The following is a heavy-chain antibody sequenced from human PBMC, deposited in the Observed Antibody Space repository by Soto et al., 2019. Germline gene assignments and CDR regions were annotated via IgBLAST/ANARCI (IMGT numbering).Heavy chain of an antibody. J-gene: IGHJ4*02. D-gene: IGHD4-17*01. CDR2: IYYSGST. CDR1: GGSISSYY. CDR3: ARENGGEFDY. V-gene: IGHV4-59*01. Sequence: SETLSLTCTVSGGSISSYYWSWIRQPPGKGLEWIGYIYYSGSTNYNPSLKSRVTISVDTSKNQFSLKLSSVTAADTAVYYCARENGGEFDYWGQGTLVTVTS.